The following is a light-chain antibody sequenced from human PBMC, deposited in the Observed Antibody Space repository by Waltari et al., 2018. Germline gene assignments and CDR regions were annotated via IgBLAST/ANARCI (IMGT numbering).Light chain of an antibody. J-gene: IGKJ4*01. Sequence: DIVLTQSPGTLSLSPGERATLSCRASQSVSSIYLTWYQQKPGKAPRLLIYGASTRATGIPDRFSVSGSGTDFTLTISRLEPEDFAVYYCQQYDGIVLPFGGGTKVEI. CDR1: QSVSSIY. V-gene: IGKV3-20*01. CDR2: GAS. CDR3: QQYDGIVLP.